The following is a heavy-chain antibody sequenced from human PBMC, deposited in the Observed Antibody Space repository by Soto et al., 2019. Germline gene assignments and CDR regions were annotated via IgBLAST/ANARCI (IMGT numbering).Heavy chain of an antibody. CDR3: ARSSIEVDESRGYWFDP. CDR2: IIPILGIA. V-gene: IGHV1-69*02. Sequence: QVQLVQSGAEVKKPGSSVKVSCKASGGTFSSYTISWVRQDPGQGLEWMGRIIPILGIANYAQKFQGRVTITADKSTSTAYMELSSLRSEATAVYYCARSSIEVDESRGYWFDPWGQGTLVTVAS. J-gene: IGHJ5*02. CDR1: GGTFSSYT. D-gene: IGHD6-19*01.